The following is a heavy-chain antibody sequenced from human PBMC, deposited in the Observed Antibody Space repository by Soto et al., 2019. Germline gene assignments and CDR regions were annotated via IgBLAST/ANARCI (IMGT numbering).Heavy chain of an antibody. V-gene: IGHV3-30*18. CDR1: GFTFSSYG. D-gene: IGHD2-21*01. Sequence: QVQLVESGGGVVQPGRSLRLSCAASGFTFSSYGMHWVRQAPGKGLEWVAVISYDGSNKYYADSVKGRFTISRDNSKNTLYLQMNSLRAEDTAVYYCAKDDPAYSVEFIDYWGQGTLVTVSS. CDR3: AKDDPAYSVEFIDY. CDR2: ISYDGSNK. J-gene: IGHJ4*02.